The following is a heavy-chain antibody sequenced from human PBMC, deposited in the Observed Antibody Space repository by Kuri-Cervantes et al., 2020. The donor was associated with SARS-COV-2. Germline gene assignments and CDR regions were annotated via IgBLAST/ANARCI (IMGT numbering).Heavy chain of an antibody. CDR3: ATTLPRHCCSTSCRRNWFDP. CDR2: TNHSRST. Sequence: ESLRLSCAVYSRSISGYYWSWIRQPPGKGLEWVGETNHSRSTNYNPSLKSRVTISVDTSKNQFSLKLSSVTAADTAVYYCATTLPRHCCSTSCRRNWFDPWGQGSPVTVSS. D-gene: IGHD2-2*01. V-gene: IGHV4-34*01. J-gene: IGHJ5*02. CDR1: SRSISGYY.